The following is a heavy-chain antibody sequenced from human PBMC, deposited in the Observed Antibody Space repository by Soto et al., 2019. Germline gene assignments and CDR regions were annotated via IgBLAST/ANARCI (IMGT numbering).Heavy chain of an antibody. CDR3: ARDHYYYDSSGLAY. CDR1: GYTFTSYG. Sequence: ASVKVSCKASGYTFTSYGISWVRQAPGQGLECMGWISAYNGNTNYAQKLQGRVTITTXTXTSXAXMKLXSLRSDDTAVYYCARDHYYYDSSGLAYWG. J-gene: IGHJ4*01. CDR2: ISAYNGNT. D-gene: IGHD3-22*01. V-gene: IGHV1-18*01.